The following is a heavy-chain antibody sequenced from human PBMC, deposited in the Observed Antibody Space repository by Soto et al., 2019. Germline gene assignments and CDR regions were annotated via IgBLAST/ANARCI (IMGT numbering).Heavy chain of an antibody. D-gene: IGHD2-15*01. CDR3: ARDSRPGSEYSYFDK. CDR2: IKQDGSEI. V-gene: IGHV3-7*04. J-gene: IGHJ4*02. CDR1: GFTLSTYW. Sequence: GGSLRLSCEASGFTLSTYWMSWVRQSPGKRLEWVANIKQDGSEIHYLDSVKGRFTIARDNAKNSLFLLMDSLRVDDTAVYYCARDSRPGSEYSYFDKWGRGTLVTVSS.